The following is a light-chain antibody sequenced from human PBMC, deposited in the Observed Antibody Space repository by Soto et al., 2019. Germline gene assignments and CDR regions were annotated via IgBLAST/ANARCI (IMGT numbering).Light chain of an antibody. CDR3: QQYNNWPPWT. J-gene: IGKJ1*01. Sequence: EIGMTQSLATLSVSPGERATLSCRASQSVSSNLAWYQQKPGQAPRLLIYGASTRATGIPARFSGSGSGTEFTLTISSLQSEDFAVYYCQQYNNWPPWTFGQGTKVDIK. CDR1: QSVSSN. CDR2: GAS. V-gene: IGKV3-15*01.